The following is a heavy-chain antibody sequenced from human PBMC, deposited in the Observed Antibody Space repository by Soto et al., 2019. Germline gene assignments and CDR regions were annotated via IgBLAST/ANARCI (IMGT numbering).Heavy chain of an antibody. CDR3: ARVPNSTPYYYGSGTPGSWFDP. J-gene: IGHJ5*02. D-gene: IGHD3-10*01. CDR1: GGSISGYY. Sequence: LSETLSLTCTVSGGSISGYYWSWIRQPPGKGLEWIGYIYYSGSTNYNPSLKSRVTISVDTSKNQFSLKLSSVTAADTAVYYCARVPNSTPYYYGSGTPGSWFDPWGQGTLVTVSS. CDR2: IYYSGST. V-gene: IGHV4-59*01.